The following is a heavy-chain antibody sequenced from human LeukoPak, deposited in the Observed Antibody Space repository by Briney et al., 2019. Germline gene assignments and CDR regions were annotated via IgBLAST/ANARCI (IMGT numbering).Heavy chain of an antibody. CDR2: FYFTGSS. CDR1: GGSISSGGYS. J-gene: IGHJ5*02. V-gene: IGHV4-30-4*07. Sequence: TLSLTCAVSGGSISSGGYSWSWIRQPPGKGLEWIGYFYFTGSSYYNPSLKSRVTISVDMSKNQFSLKMSSVTAADTAVYYCARAYSSSWYWNWFDPWGQGTLVTVSS. CDR3: ARAYSSSWYWNWFDP. D-gene: IGHD6-13*01.